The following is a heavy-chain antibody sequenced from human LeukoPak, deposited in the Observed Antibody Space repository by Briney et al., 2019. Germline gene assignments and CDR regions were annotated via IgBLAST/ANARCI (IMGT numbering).Heavy chain of an antibody. CDR3: ARDRGSYYVDY. J-gene: IGHJ4*02. D-gene: IGHD1-26*01. CDR1: GFTFRNHG. Sequence: GRSLRLSCATPGFTFRNHGMHWVRQAPGKGLEWVAVIWYDGSDKYYADSVKGRFTISRDNSKNTLYLQMNSLRADDTAVYYCARDRGSYYVDYWGQGTLVTVSS. CDR2: IWYDGSDK. V-gene: IGHV3-33*01.